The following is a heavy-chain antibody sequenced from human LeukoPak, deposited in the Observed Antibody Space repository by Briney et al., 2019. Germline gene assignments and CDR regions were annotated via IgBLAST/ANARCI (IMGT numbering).Heavy chain of an antibody. CDR3: AQGYYDILTVGNWFDP. V-gene: IGHV1-24*01. D-gene: IGHD3-9*01. CDR1: GYTLTELS. CDR2: FDPEDGET. J-gene: IGHJ5*02. Sequence: ASVKVSCKVSGYTLTELSMHWVRQAPGKGLEWMGGFDPEDGETIYAQKFQGRVTMTEDTSTDTAYMELSSLRSEDTAVYYCAQGYYDILTVGNWFDPWGQGTLVTVSS.